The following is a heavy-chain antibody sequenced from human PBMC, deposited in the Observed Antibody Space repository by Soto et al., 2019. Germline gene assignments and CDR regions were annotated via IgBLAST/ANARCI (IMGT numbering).Heavy chain of an antibody. CDR3: AKVGYYDSSGTSYYFDY. D-gene: IGHD3-22*01. CDR1: GFTFSSYD. Sequence: EVQLLESGGALVQPGESLRLSCAASGFTFSSYDMNWVRQGPGKGLEWVSSMSGSGTHTNYADSVKGRFTISRDNSKNTLYLQMNSLRAEDTAVYYCAKVGYYDSSGTSYYFDYWGQGTLVTVSS. J-gene: IGHJ4*02. V-gene: IGHV3-23*01. CDR2: MSGSGTHT.